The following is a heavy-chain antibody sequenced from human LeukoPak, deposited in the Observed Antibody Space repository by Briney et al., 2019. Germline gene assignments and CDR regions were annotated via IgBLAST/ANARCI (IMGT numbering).Heavy chain of an antibody. V-gene: IGHV3-23*01. CDR1: GFTFSNCA. D-gene: IGHD3-3*01. J-gene: IGHJ4*02. CDR3: ATPIRFLEWLFPDY. CDR2: ITGSGGDT. Sequence: GGSLRLSCAASGFTFSNCAMSWVRQAPGKGLEWFSAITGSGGDTYYADSVKGRFTISRDNSKNTLDLQMSSLRAEDTAVYYCATPIRFLEWLFPDYWGQGTLVTVSS.